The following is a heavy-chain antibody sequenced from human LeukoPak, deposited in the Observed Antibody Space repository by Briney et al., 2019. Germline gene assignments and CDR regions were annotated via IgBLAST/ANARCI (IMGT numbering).Heavy chain of an antibody. V-gene: IGHV4-39*01. Sequence: SETLSLTCTVSGGSISSSSYYWGWLRQPPGKGLEWIGSIYYSGSTYYNPSLKSRVTISVDTSKNQFSLKLSSVTAADTAVYYCARLTGYSYGHFDPWGQGTLVTVSS. CDR2: IYYSGST. CDR1: GGSISSSSYY. D-gene: IGHD5-18*01. J-gene: IGHJ5*02. CDR3: ARLTGYSYGHFDP.